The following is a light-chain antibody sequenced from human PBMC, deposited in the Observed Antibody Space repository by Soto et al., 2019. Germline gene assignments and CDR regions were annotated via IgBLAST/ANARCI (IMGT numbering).Light chain of an antibody. CDR2: EGS. Sequence: QSVLTQPASVSGSPGQSITISCTGTSGDVGSYNLVSWYQHHPGKAPKLMIYEGSKRPSGVSNRFSGSTSGNTASLTISGLQADDEADYYCCSYAGGSTFVLFGGGTKVTVL. J-gene: IGLJ2*01. CDR3: CSYAGGSTFVL. CDR1: SGDVGSYNL. V-gene: IGLV2-23*03.